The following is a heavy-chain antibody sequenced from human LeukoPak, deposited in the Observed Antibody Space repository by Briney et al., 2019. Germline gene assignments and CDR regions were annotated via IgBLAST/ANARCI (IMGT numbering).Heavy chain of an antibody. CDR3: ARGARAGYNLEPFDY. CDR1: GGAMSSYY. V-gene: IGHV4-59*08. J-gene: IGHJ4*02. CDR2: IYYSGST. Sequence: SETLSLTCTVSGGAMSSYYWSWIRQPPGKGLEWIGYIYYSGSTKYNPSLKSRVTISVDTSKNQFSLKLSSVTAADTAVYYCARGARAGYNLEPFDYWGQGTLVTVSS. D-gene: IGHD5-24*01.